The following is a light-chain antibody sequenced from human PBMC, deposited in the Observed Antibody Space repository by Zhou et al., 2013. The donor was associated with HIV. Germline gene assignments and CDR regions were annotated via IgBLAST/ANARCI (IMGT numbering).Light chain of an antibody. V-gene: IGKV3-15*01. Sequence: EIVMTQFPATASVFPGDRATLSCRASQGLNGDLAWYQQKPGQAPRLLIYGVSTRAAGVPARFSGSGAWTEFTLTISSMQSEDFAIYYCQQYHKRPPALTFGGGTKVEIK. CDR3: QQYHKRPPALT. CDR2: GVS. CDR1: QGLNGD. J-gene: IGKJ4*01.